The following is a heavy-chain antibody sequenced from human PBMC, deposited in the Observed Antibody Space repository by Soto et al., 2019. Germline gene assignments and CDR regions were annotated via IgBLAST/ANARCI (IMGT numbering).Heavy chain of an antibody. CDR3: ARDVGYGLIDY. CDR1: GYTFTSYS. J-gene: IGHJ4*02. D-gene: IGHD5-18*01. CDR2: ISAYNGNT. V-gene: IGHV1-18*01. Sequence: QVQLVQSGAEVKKPGASVKVSCKASGYTFTSYSISWVRQAPGQGLEWMGWISAYNGNTYHARELQGRVTMTTDTSTSPAYMELRSLRSDDTAVYYCARDVGYGLIDYWGQGTLVTVSS.